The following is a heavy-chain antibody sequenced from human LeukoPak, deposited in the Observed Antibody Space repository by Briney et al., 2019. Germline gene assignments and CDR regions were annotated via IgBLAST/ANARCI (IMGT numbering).Heavy chain of an antibody. J-gene: IGHJ6*02. Sequence: ASETLSLTCTVSGGSISSDDYYWSWIRQPPGKGLEWIGEINHSGSTNYNPSLKSRVTISVDTSKNQFSLKLSSVTAADTAVYYCARWLNPLLPGIAVAGAYGMDVWGQGTTVTVSS. CDR2: INHSGST. CDR3: ARWLNPLLPGIAVAGAYGMDV. CDR1: GGSISSDDYY. D-gene: IGHD6-19*01. V-gene: IGHV4-34*01.